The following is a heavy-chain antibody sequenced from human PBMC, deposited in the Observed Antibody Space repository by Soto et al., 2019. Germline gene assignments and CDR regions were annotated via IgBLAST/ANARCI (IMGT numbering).Heavy chain of an antibody. V-gene: IGHV3-48*03. CDR1: GFTFSSYE. J-gene: IGHJ4*02. CDR3: ARENGDYLYYFDY. Sequence: PXGSLILSCSASGFTFSSYEMNWVRQAPGKGLEWVSYISSSGSTIYYADSVKGRFTISRDNAKNSLYLQMNSLRAEDTAVYYCARENGDYLYYFDYWGQGTLVTVSS. CDR2: ISSSGSTI. D-gene: IGHD4-17*01.